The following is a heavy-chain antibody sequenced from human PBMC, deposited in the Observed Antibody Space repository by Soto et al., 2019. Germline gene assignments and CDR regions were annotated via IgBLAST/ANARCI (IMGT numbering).Heavy chain of an antibody. D-gene: IGHD3-10*01. CDR3: ATIDMVEKFDP. J-gene: IGHJ5*02. CDR2: IRNRANSYST. CDR1: GFIFSDRY. Sequence: GGSLRLSCAASGFIFSDRYMDWVRQTPGKGLEWLGRIRNRANSYSTEYAASVRGRFTISRDDSNNLLYLHMSSLKTEDTAVYYCATIDMVEKFDPRGQGILVTVSS. V-gene: IGHV3-72*01.